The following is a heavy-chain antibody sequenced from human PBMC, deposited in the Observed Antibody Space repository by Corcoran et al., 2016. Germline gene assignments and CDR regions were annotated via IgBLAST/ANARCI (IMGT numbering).Heavy chain of an antibody. CDR3: SRDLGYCSSTSCYTRDVPSRKAPRQSYYCMDV. CDR2: INAGNGNT. D-gene: IGHD2-2*02. V-gene: IGHV1-3*01. Sequence: QVQLVQSGAEVKKPGASVKVSCKASGYTFTRYAMHWVRQAPGQRLEWMGWINAGNGNTKYSQKFQGRVTITRDTSASIAYMELSSLRSEDTAVYYCSRDLGYCSSTSCYTRDVPSRKAPRQSYYCMDVWGQGTTVTVSS. J-gene: IGHJ6*02. CDR1: GYTFTRYA.